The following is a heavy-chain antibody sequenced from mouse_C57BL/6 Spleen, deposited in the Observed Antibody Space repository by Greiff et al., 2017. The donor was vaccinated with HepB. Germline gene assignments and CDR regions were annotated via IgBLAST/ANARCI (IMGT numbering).Heavy chain of an antibody. J-gene: IGHJ2*01. D-gene: IGHD2-1*01. CDR3: ARVDLLWYYFDY. V-gene: IGHV5-16*01. Sequence: EVKLMESEGGLVQPGSSMKLSCTASGFTFSDYYMAWVRQVPEKGLEWVANINYDGSSTYYLDSLKSRFIISRDNAKNILYLQMSSLKSEDTATYYCARVDLLWYYFDYWGQGTTLTVSS. CDR2: INYDGSST. CDR1: GFTFSDYY.